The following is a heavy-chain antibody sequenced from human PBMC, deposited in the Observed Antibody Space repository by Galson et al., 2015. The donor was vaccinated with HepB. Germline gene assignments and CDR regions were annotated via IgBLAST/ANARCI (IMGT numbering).Heavy chain of an antibody. CDR3: ARPNYGGGYSWFDP. J-gene: IGHJ5*02. CDR1: GYTFSAYY. Sequence: SVKVSCKASGYTFSAYYMHWVRQAPGQGLEWMGWINPNSGATNYAEKFQGRVTMTRDTSITTMYMELSRLTSDDTAVYYCARPNYGGGYSWFDPWGQGTLVTVSS. CDR2: INPNSGAT. D-gene: IGHD3-10*01. V-gene: IGHV1-2*02.